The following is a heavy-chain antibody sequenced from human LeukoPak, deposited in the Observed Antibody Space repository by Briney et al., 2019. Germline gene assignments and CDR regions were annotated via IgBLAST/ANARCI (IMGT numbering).Heavy chain of an antibody. CDR2: INPNSGGT. J-gene: IGHJ4*02. CDR1: GYTFTDYY. V-gene: IGHV1-2*02. Sequence: ASVKVSYKASGYTFTDYYMHWVRQAPGQGLEWMGWINPNSGGTNYAQKFQGRVTMTRDTSISTAYMELSRLRSDDTAVYYCAKNYYDFWSGYSAHHQLDYWGQGTLVTVSS. D-gene: IGHD3-3*01. CDR3: AKNYYDFWSGYSAHHQLDY.